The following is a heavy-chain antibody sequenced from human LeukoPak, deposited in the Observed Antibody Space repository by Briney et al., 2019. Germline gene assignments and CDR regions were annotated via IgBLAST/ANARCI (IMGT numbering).Heavy chain of an antibody. D-gene: IGHD6-19*01. V-gene: IGHV3-21*01. CDR2: ISSSSSYI. J-gene: IGHJ4*02. CDR1: GGSISSSS. Sequence: PSETLSLTCTVSGGSISSSSYYWGWIRQPPGKGLEWISSISSSSSYIYYADSVKGRFTISRDNAKNSLYLQMNSLRAEDTAVYYCARGVAASKLQAYDYWGQGTLVTVSS. CDR3: ARGVAASKLQAYDY.